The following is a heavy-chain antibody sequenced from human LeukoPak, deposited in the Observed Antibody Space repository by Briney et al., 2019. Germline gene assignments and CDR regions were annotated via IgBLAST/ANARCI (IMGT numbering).Heavy chain of an antibody. CDR2: ILSSISYI. CDR1: GFTFSIYS. Sequence: GGSLRLACAPSGFTFSIYSMNCVRQAPGDGREWDSSILSSISYIYYADSVRGRCANSRYNAKNSLYLQMNSLRAEDTAVYYCARGPPSAYCGDDCYWYFDLWGRGTLVTVSS. V-gene: IGHV3-21*01. D-gene: IGHD2-21*02. J-gene: IGHJ2*01. CDR3: ARGPPSAYCGDDCYWYFDL.